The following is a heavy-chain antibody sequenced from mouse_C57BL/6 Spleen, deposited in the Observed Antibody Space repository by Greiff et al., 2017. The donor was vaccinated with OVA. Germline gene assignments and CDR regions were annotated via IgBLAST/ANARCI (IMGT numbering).Heavy chain of an antibody. V-gene: IGHV2-9-1*01. CDR2: RWTGGGA. CDR1: GFSLTSYA. Sequence: VQGVESGPGLVAPSQSLSITCTVSGFSLTSYAISWVRQPPGKGLEWLGVRWTGGGANYNSALKSRLSISKDNSKSQVFLKMNSLQTDDTARYYCAINYYGSSYRDAMGYWGQGTSVTVSS. J-gene: IGHJ4*01. CDR3: AINYYGSSYRDAMGY. D-gene: IGHD1-1*01.